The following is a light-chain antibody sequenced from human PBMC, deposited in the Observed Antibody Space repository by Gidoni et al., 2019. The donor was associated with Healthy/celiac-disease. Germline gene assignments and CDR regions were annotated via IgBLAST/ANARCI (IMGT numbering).Light chain of an antibody. Sequence: EIVMTQSPATLSVSPGERATLSCRASQRVSSNLAWYQQKPGQAPRLLIYGASTRATGIPARFSGSGSGTEFTLTISSLQSEDFAVYYCQQYNNWPPATFGGXTKVEIK. CDR2: GAS. CDR3: QQYNNWPPAT. CDR1: QRVSSN. V-gene: IGKV3-15*01. J-gene: IGKJ4*01.